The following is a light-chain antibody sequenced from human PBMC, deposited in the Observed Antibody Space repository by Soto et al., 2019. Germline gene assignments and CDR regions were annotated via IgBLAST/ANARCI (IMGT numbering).Light chain of an antibody. CDR1: SSDVGAYNY. CDR2: EVS. V-gene: IGLV2-14*01. CDR3: TSYTSSFTHL. Sequence: HSALTQPASVSGSPGQSITISCTGTSSDVGAYNYVSWYQQRPGKAPKLMIFEVSNRPSGVSNRFSGYKSGNTASLTISGLQTEDEADYYCTSYTSSFTHLFGTGTK. J-gene: IGLJ1*01.